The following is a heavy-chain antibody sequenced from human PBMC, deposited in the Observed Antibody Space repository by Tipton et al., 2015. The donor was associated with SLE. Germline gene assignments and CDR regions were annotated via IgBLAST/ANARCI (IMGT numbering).Heavy chain of an antibody. V-gene: IGHV4-34*01. CDR2: INHSGST. J-gene: IGHJ3*02. CDR3: ARRRIVVVPAAQGSAFDI. Sequence: TLSLTCAVYGGSFSGYYWSWIRQPPGKGLEWIGEINHSGSTNYNPSLKSRVTISVDTSKNQFSLKLSSVTAADTAVYYCARRRIVVVPAAQGSAFDIWGQETMVTVSS. CDR1: GGSFSGYY. D-gene: IGHD2-2*01.